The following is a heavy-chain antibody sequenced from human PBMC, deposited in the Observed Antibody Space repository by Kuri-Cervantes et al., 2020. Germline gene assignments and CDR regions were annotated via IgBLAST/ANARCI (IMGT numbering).Heavy chain of an antibody. D-gene: IGHD3-10*01. CDR2: ISTGSGFI. J-gene: IGHJ6*02. CDR3: ARDKGIRLLWFGESIGMDV. Sequence: GESLKISCAASGFTFSSYSMNWVRQAPGKGLEWVSIISTGSGFIKYADSVKGRFTISRDNAKNSLYLQMNSLRDEDTAVYYCARDKGIRLLWFGESIGMDVWGQGTTVTVSS. CDR1: GFTFSSYS. V-gene: IGHV3-48*02.